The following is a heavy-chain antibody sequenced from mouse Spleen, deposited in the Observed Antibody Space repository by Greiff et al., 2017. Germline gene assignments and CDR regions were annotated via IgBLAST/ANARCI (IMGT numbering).Heavy chain of an antibody. J-gene: IGHJ2*01. V-gene: IGHV1-50*01. CDR1: GYTFTSYW. CDR2: IDPSDSYT. Sequence: QVQLQQPGAELVKPGASVKLSCKASGYTFTSYWMQWVKQRPGQGLEWIGEIDPSDSYTNYNQKFKGKATLTVDTSSSTAYMQLSSLTSEDSAVYYCARGGNYDGSPYYWGQGTTLTVSS. CDR3: ARGGNYDGSPYY. D-gene: IGHD1-1*01.